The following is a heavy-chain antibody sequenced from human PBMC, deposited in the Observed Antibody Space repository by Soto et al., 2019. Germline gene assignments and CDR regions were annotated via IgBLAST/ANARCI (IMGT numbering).Heavy chain of an antibody. D-gene: IGHD2-2*01. CDR3: ARDKVVVVPAAWFDP. CDR2: ISSSSGTI. Sequence: GGSLRLSCAASGFTFSSYSMNWVRQAPGKGLEWVSYISSSSGTIYYADSVKGRFTISRDNAKNSLYLQMNSLRAEDTAVYYCARDKVVVVPAAWFDPWGQGTLVTVSS. V-gene: IGHV3-48*01. CDR1: GFTFSSYS. J-gene: IGHJ5*02.